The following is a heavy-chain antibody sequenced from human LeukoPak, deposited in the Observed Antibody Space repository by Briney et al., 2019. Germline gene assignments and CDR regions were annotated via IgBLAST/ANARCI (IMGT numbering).Heavy chain of an antibody. V-gene: IGHV3-11*01. CDR1: GFTFSDYY. CDR3: ARDGAYSSGWYDY. J-gene: IGHJ4*02. D-gene: IGHD6-19*01. Sequence: GGSLRLSCAASGFTFSDYYMSWIRQAPGKGLEWVSYISSSGSTIYYAASVKGRFTISGDNAKNSLYLQMNSLRAEDTAVYYCARDGAYSSGWYDYWGQGTLVTVSS. CDR2: ISSSGSTI.